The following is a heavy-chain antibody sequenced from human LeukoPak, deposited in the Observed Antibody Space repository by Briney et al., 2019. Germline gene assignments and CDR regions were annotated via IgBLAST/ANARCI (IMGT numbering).Heavy chain of an antibody. CDR2: IYWDDDK. D-gene: IGHD3-22*01. V-gene: IGHV2-5*02. CDR3: ARRHHDSSGYYWGASDY. Sequence: SGPTLVKPTQPLTLTCTLSGFSLSTSGVGVGWIRQPPGKALEWLALIYWDDDKRYSPSLKSRLTITKDTSKNQVVLTMTNIDPVDTGTYYCARRHHDSSGYYWGASDYWGQGTLVTVSS. J-gene: IGHJ4*02. CDR1: GFSLSTSGVG.